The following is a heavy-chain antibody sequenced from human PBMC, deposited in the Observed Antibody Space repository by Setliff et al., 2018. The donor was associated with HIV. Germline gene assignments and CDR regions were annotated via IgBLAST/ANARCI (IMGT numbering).Heavy chain of an antibody. CDR1: GFTFSTYS. V-gene: IGHV3-48*04. CDR2: IRSSSRTI. CDR3: TRDLNLPGGEDFDT. Sequence: PSETLSLSCAASGFTFSTYSMNWVRQAPGKGLEWVSYIRSSSRTIYYADSVKGRFTISRDNAKNSLYLQMNSLRAEDTAIYYCTRDLNLPGGEDFDTWGQGTLVTVSS. D-gene: IGHD2-2*01. J-gene: IGHJ3*02.